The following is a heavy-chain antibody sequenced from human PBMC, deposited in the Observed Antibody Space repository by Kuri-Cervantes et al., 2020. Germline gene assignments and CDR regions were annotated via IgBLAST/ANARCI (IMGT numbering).Heavy chain of an antibody. CDR3: AKGARGYYDSSGYTGDAFDI. Sequence: GGSLRLSCAASGFTFNRYAMSWVRQTPGKGLEWVSAISGSGGSTYYADSVKGRFTISRDNSKNTLYLQMNSLRAEDTAVYYCAKGARGYYDSSGYTGDAFDIWGQGTMVTVSS. J-gene: IGHJ3*02. V-gene: IGHV3-23*01. CDR2: ISGSGGST. CDR1: GFTFNRYA. D-gene: IGHD3-22*01.